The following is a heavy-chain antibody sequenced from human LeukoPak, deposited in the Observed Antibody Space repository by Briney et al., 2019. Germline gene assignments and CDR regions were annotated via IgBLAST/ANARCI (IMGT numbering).Heavy chain of an antibody. V-gene: IGHV4-4*09. J-gene: IGHJ3*01. D-gene: IGHD3-9*01. CDR2: IYTSGRT. CDR3: ARYDTEMSKDAFDV. Sequence: SETLSLTCAVYGGSISSNYWSWIWQPPGRGLEWIGYIYTSGRTNYNPSLRSRVTMSIDTSKNQFSLKLKSVTAADTAVYYCARYDTEMSKDAFDVWGQGAMVTVSS. CDR1: GGSISSNY.